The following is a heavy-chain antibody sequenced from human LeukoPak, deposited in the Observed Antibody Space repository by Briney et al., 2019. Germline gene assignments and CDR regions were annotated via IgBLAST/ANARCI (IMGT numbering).Heavy chain of an antibody. J-gene: IGHJ5*02. CDR2: IKQDGSEK. CDR1: GFTFSSYW. D-gene: IGHD2-8*01. Sequence: GGSLRLSCAASGFTFSSYWMSWVRQAPGKGLEWVANIKQDGSEKYYVDSVKGRFTISRDNAKNSLYLQMNSLRAEDTAVYYCARLYCTNGVCFLPWGQGTLVTVSS. V-gene: IGHV3-7*01. CDR3: ARLYCTNGVCFLP.